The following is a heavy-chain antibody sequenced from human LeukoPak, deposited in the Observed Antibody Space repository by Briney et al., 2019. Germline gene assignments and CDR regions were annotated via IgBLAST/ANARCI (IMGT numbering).Heavy chain of an antibody. CDR3: ARLFGGVTTFDY. J-gene: IGHJ4*02. Sequence: PGGSLRLSCAASGFSISTYWMSWVRQGPGKGLEWVASINPDGSVQKYVDSMKGRFTISRDNAKNLVDLQMNSLSAEDTALFYCARLFGGVTTFDYWGQGTLVIVSS. CDR2: INPDGSVQ. D-gene: IGHD4-17*01. V-gene: IGHV3-7*01. CDR1: GFSISTYW.